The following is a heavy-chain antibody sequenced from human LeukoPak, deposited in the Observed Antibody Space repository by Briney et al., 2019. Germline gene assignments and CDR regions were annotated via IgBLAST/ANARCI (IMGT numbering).Heavy chain of an antibody. J-gene: IGHJ4*02. V-gene: IGHV3-7*01. CDR1: LGSHW. Sequence: GGSLRLSCVGALGSHWMGWVRQAPGKGLEWGANIKEVGSQKYYMDSVKGRFTISRDNAKSSLFLQMNNLRVEDTAVYYCTRDQTWGQGTLVTVSS. CDR3: TRDQT. CDR2: IKEVGSQK.